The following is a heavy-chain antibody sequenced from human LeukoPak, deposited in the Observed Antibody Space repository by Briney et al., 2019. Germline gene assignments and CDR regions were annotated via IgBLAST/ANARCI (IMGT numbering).Heavy chain of an antibody. CDR2: INHSGST. CDR3: ARKQYPGWWFDP. V-gene: IGHV4-34*01. Sequence: PSETLSLTCVVYGGSFSGDYWSWIRQPPGRGLEWIGEINHSGSTNYNPSLKSRVTISVDTSKNQFSLKLSSVTAADTAVYYCARKQYPGWWFDPWGQGTLVTVSS. D-gene: IGHD2-2*01. CDR1: GGSFSGDY. J-gene: IGHJ5*02.